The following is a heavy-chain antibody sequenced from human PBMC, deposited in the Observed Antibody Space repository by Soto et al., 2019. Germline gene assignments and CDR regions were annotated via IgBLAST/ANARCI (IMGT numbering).Heavy chain of an antibody. Sequence: GGSLRLSCAASGFTFSSYGMHWVRQAPGKGLEWVAVISYDGSNKYYADSVKGRFTISRDNSKNTLYLQMNSLRAEDTAVYYCAKDRSTPQLWSDWFDPWGQGTLVTVSS. CDR2: ISYDGSNK. CDR1: GFTFSSYG. CDR3: AKDRSTPQLWSDWFDP. V-gene: IGHV3-30*18. J-gene: IGHJ5*02. D-gene: IGHD5-18*01.